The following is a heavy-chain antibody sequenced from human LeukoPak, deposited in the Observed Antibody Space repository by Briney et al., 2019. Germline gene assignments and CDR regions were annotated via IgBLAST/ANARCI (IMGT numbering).Heavy chain of an antibody. CDR3: ARHQGTTRTTNHYFDY. D-gene: IGHD1-1*01. J-gene: IGHJ4*02. CDR1: GFTFSSYW. CDR2: IKQDGSER. Sequence: PVGSLRLSCAASGFTFSSYWMTWVRQAPGKGLEWMANIKQDGSERYYVDSVKGRFTISRDSAKNSLYLQMNSLRAEDTAVYYCARHQGTTRTTNHYFDYWGQGTLVTVSS. V-gene: IGHV3-7*01.